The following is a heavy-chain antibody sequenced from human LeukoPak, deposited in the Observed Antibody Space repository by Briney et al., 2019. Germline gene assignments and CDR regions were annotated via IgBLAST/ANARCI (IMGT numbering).Heavy chain of an antibody. D-gene: IGHD6-19*01. V-gene: IGHV1-46*01. CDR3: ARARGVIAVAIVTRPNWFDP. CDR2: INPSGGST. CDR1: GYTFTSYY. J-gene: IGHJ5*02. Sequence: ASVKVPCKASGYTFTSYYMHWVRQAPGQGLEWMGIINPSGGSTSYAQKFQGRVTMTRDTSTSTVYMELSSLRSEDTAVYYCARARGVIAVAIVTRPNWFDPWGQGTLVTVSS.